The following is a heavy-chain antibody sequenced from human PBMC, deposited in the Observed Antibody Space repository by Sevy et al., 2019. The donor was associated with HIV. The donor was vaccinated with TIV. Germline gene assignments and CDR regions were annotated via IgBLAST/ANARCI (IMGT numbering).Heavy chain of an antibody. CDR3: ARGWVTTLTNFDY. D-gene: IGHD1-1*01. V-gene: IGHV1-3*01. CDR2: IVLGNGRT. CDR1: ASIFTYYA. J-gene: IGHJ4*02. Sequence: ASVKVSCKASASIFTYYALHWVRQAPGQRPEWMGWIVLGNGRTKYSEDFQGRVTFTRDRSARIAYMGMSSLRSEDTAVYYCARGWVTTLTNFDYWGQGSLVTVSS.